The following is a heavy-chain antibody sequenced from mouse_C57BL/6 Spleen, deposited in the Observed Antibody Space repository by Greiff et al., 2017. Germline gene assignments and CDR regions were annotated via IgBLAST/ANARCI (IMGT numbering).Heavy chain of an antibody. CDR1: GYAFSSSW. CDR3: ARKDYGSSPFAY. Sequence: VQLQQSGPELVKPGASVKISCKASGYAFSSSWMNWVKQRPGKGLEWIGRIYPGDGDTNYNGKFKGKGTLTADKSSSTAYMQLSSLTSEDSAVYFCARKDYGSSPFAYWGQGTLVTVSA. D-gene: IGHD1-1*01. CDR2: IYPGDGDT. J-gene: IGHJ3*01. V-gene: IGHV1-82*01.